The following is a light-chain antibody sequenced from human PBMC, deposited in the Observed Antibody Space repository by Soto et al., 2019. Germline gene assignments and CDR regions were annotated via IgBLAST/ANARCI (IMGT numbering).Light chain of an antibody. Sequence: QPVLTQPPSVSGAQGHRVTISCTGSSSNIGAGYDVHWYQQLPGTAPKLLIYGNSNRPSGVPDRFSGSKSGTSASLAITGLQAENEADYYCQSYDSSLSVIFGGGTKLTVL. CDR1: SSNIGAGYD. V-gene: IGLV1-40*01. CDR2: GNS. CDR3: QSYDSSLSVI. J-gene: IGLJ2*01.